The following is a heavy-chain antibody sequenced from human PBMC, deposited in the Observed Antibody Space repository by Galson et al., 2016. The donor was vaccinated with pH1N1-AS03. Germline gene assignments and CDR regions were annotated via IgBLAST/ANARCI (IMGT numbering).Heavy chain of an antibody. CDR1: GFTFSKYS. D-gene: IGHD6-13*01. Sequence: SLRLSCAGSGFTFSKYSIAWVRQAPGQGLEWVSSISSRGDDIYYADSVKGRFTISRDSAKNSLYLQMNGLRVEDTALYYCARPTAGLYSTYFGLDVWGQGTTVTVSS. V-gene: IGHV3-21*06. J-gene: IGHJ6*02. CDR3: ARPTAGLYSTYFGLDV. CDR2: ISSRGDDI.